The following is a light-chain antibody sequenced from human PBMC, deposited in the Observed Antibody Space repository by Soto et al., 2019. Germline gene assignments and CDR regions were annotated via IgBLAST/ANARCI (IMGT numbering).Light chain of an antibody. V-gene: IGKV1-39*01. J-gene: IGKJ1*01. Sequence: DIQMTQSPTSLSASIGDRVTITCRASQTIGDYLNWYQQKPGKAPNLLIYAASSFQSGVPSRFSGSGSGTDFTLTISSLQHEDFATYYCQQSYNTPWTFGQGTKVEVK. CDR3: QQSYNTPWT. CDR2: AAS. CDR1: QTIGDY.